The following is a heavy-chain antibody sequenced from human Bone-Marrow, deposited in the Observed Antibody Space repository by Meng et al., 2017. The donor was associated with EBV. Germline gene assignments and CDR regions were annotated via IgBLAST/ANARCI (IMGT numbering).Heavy chain of an antibody. J-gene: IGHJ4*02. CDR1: GGTFRSDA. CDR2: LIPMSDAP. V-gene: IGHV1-69*01. Sequence: QGQCVESGAGVKKPGSSVKVSCKTSGGTFRSDAISWVRQAPGQGLEWMGGLIPMSDAPHYAQKFQGRVTITADESTSTHYMDLSGLRSEDTAVYYCASESGRGFTPDYWGQGTLVTVSS. D-gene: IGHD3-10*01. CDR3: ASESGRGFTPDY.